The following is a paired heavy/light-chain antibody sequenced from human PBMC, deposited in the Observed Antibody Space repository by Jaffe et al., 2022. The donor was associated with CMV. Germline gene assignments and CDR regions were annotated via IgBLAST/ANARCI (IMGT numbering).Heavy chain of an antibody. V-gene: IGHV4-34*01. J-gene: IGHJ3*02. CDR1: GGSFSGYY. CDR2: INHSGST. CDR3: ARANQPSPHRYCSGGSCPHYAFDI. D-gene: IGHD2-15*01. Sequence: QVQLQQWGAGLLKPSETLSLTCAVYGGSFSGYYWSWIRQPPGKGLEWIGEINHSGSTNYNPSLKSRVTISVDTSKNQFSLKLSSVTAADTAVYYCARANQPSPHRYCSGGSCPHYAFDIWGQGTMVTVSS.
Light chain of an antibody. CDR1: SSDVGGYNY. J-gene: IGLJ2*01. V-gene: IGLV2-8*01. CDR2: EVS. Sequence: QSALTQPPSASGSPGQSVTISCTGTSSDVGGYNYVSWYQQHPGKAPKLMIYEVSKRPSGVPDRFSGSKSGNTASLTVSGLQAEDEADYYCSSYAGSNIVVFGGGTKLTVL. CDR3: SSYAGSNIVV.